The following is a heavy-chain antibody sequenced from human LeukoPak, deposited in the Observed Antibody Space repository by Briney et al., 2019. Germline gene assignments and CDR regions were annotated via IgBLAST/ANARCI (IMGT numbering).Heavy chain of an antibody. D-gene: IGHD5-18*01. CDR1: GGSFSGYY. CDR3: ARGGYRYYYYYYMDV. CDR2: INHSGST. V-gene: IGHV4-34*01. J-gene: IGHJ6*03. Sequence: SETLSLTCAVYGGSFSGYYWSWIRQPPGKGLEWIGEINHSGSTNYNPSLESRVTISVDTSKNQFSLKLSSVTAADTAVYYCARGGYRYYYYYYMDVWGKGTTVTVSS.